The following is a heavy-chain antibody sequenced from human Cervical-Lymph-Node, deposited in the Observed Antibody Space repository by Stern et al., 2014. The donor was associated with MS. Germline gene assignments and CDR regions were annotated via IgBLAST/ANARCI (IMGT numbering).Heavy chain of an antibody. J-gene: IGHJ4*02. V-gene: IGHV1-46*01. CDR2: INPSGGST. CDR3: AKDGGYYSDLAY. CDR1: GYTLTSSY. D-gene: IGHD3-22*01. Sequence: VQLVKSGTEVKKPGASVKVPCKASGYTLTSSYIHWVRLAPGQGLQWEGIINPSGGSTRNAQKFQGRVTLTKDTSTSTVYMELSGLTSEDTAIYFCAKDGGYYSDLAYWGQGTLVTVSS.